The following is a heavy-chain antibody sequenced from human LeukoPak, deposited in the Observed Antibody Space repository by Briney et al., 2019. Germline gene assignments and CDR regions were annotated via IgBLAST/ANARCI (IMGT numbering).Heavy chain of an antibody. CDR3: AKTIVGSNVFDI. Sequence: PGGSLRLSCVASRFSFSSRWMTWVRQAPGKGLEWVANIKEDGREKYYADSVKGRFTISRDNAKNSLYLQMNSLRGEDTAVYYCAKTIVGSNVFDIWGQGTLVTVSS. D-gene: IGHD1-26*01. V-gene: IGHV3-7*01. CDR2: IKEDGREK. J-gene: IGHJ3*02. CDR1: RFSFSSRW.